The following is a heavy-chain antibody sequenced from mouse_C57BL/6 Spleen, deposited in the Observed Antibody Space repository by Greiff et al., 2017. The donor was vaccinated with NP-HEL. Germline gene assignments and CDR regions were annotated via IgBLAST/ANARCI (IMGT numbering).Heavy chain of an antibody. CDR1: GYTFTSYW. V-gene: IGHV1-55*01. J-gene: IGHJ3*01. D-gene: IGHD1-1*01. CDR3: ARGGYGSAWFAY. CDR2: IYPGSGST. Sequence: VQLQQSGAELVKPGASVKMSCKASGYTFTSYWITWVKQRPGQGLEWIGDIYPGSGSTNYNEKFKSKATLTVDTSSSTAYMQLSSLTSEDSAVYCCARGGYGSAWFAYWGQGTLVTVSA.